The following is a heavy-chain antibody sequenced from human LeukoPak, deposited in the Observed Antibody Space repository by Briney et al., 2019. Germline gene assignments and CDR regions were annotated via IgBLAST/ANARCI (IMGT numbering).Heavy chain of an antibody. CDR2: IYTSGST. Sequence: TLSLSCTVSGGSISSGSYNWSWIRQPAGKGLEWIGRIYTSGSTNYNPSLKSRVTMSVDTSKNQFSLKLSSVTAADKAVYYCARDNYYDSSGYYDYWGQGTLVTVSS. V-gene: IGHV4-61*02. J-gene: IGHJ4*02. D-gene: IGHD3-22*01. CDR1: GGSISSGSYN. CDR3: ARDNYYDSSGYYDY.